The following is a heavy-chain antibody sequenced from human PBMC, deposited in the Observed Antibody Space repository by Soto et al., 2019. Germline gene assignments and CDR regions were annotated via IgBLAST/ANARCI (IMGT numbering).Heavy chain of an antibody. CDR1: GGSTSSSNW. V-gene: IGHV4-4*02. Sequence: PSETLSLTCAVSGGSTSSSNWWSWVRQPPGKGLEWIGEIYHSGSTNYNPSLKSRVTISVDKSKNQFSLKLSSVTAADTAVYYCARGRSVAGTEGWFDPWGQGTLVTVSS. CDR3: ARGRSVAGTEGWFDP. J-gene: IGHJ5*02. D-gene: IGHD6-19*01. CDR2: IYHSGST.